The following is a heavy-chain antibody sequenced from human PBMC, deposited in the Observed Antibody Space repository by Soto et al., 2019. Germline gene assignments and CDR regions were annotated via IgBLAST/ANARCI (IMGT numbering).Heavy chain of an antibody. V-gene: IGHV4-59*11. CDR3: ARDGREASGMDV. Sequence: SEXLSLNCTVTGRSISSHYWSWVRQAPGKGLEWIGHIYYRGSTTYNPSLRSRSTISVDTSNNQFSLKLNSVTTADTAVYYCARDGREASGMDVWGQGTKVTVSS. J-gene: IGHJ6*02. D-gene: IGHD1-26*01. CDR1: GRSISSHY. CDR2: IYYRGST.